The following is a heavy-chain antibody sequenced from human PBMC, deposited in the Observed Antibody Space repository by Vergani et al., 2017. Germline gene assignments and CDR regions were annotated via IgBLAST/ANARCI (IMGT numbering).Heavy chain of an antibody. CDR3: ATGPIAAAGRANWFDT. D-gene: IGHD6-13*01. CDR1: GYTLTELS. CDR2: FDPEDGET. V-gene: IGHV1-24*01. J-gene: IGHJ5*02. Sequence: QVQLVQSGAEVKKPGASVKVSCKVSGYTLTELSMPWVRQAPGKGLEWMGGFDPEDGETIYAQKFQGRVTMTEDTSTDTAYMELGSLRSEDTAVYYCATGPIAAAGRANWFDTWGQGTLVTVSS.